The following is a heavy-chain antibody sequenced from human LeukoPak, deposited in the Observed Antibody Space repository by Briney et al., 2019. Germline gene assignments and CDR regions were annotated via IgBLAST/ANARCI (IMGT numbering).Heavy chain of an antibody. D-gene: IGHD4-17*01. Sequence: PGGSLRLSCAASGFTFSSYWMFWVRQAPGKGLVWVSHIYSDGSSTTYADSVKGRFTISRDNAKNTLYLQMNSLRAEDTAMYYCARDPTVSNFHDAFDIWGQGTMVTVSS. CDR3: ARDPTVSNFHDAFDI. CDR2: IYSDGSST. CDR1: GFTFSSYW. J-gene: IGHJ3*02. V-gene: IGHV3-74*01.